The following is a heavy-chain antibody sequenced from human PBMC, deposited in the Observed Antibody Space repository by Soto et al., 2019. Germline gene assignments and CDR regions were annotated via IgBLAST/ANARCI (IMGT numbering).Heavy chain of an antibody. CDR3: ARASGYSSSWYPNPAFDY. D-gene: IGHD6-13*01. J-gene: IGHJ4*02. CDR2: IIPIFGTA. CDR1: GGTFSSYA. V-gene: IGHV1-69*06. Sequence: VASVKVSCKASGGTFSSYAISWVRQAPGQGLEWMGGIIPIFGTANYAQKFQGRVTITADKSTSTAYMELSSLRSEDTAVYYCARASGYSSSWYPNPAFDYWGQGTLVTVSS.